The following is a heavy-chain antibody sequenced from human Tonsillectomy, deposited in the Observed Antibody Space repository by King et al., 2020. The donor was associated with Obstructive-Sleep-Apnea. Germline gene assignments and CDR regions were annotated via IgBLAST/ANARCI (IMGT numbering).Heavy chain of an antibody. CDR1: GNTFTSYG. D-gene: IGHD3-16*01. CDR2: INAGNGNT. V-gene: IGHV1-3*01. CDR3: ALLGEDDAFDI. J-gene: IGHJ3*02. Sequence: VQLVQSGAEVKKPGASVKVSCKASGNTFTSYGMHWVRQAPGQRLECMVWINAGNGNTKYSQKFQGRVTITRDTSASTAYMELSSLRSEDTAVYYCALLGEDDAFDIWGQGTMVTVSS.